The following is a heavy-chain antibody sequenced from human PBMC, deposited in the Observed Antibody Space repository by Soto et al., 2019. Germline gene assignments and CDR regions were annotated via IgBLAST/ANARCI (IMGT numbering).Heavy chain of an antibody. CDR2: MNPNSGNT. V-gene: IGHV1-8*01. D-gene: IGHD3-3*01. J-gene: IGHJ6*02. CDR1: GYTFTSYD. Sequence: ASVKVSCKASGYTFTSYDINWVRQATGQGLEWMGWMNPNSGNTGYAQKFQGRVTMTRNTSISTAYMELSSLRSEDTAVYYCARAHQDYDFWSGYLYYYGMDVWRQGTTVTVSS. CDR3: ARAHQDYDFWSGYLYYYGMDV.